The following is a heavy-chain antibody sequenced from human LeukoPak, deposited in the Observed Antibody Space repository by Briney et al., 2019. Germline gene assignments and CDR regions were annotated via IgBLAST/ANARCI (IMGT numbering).Heavy chain of an antibody. V-gene: IGHV3-30-3*01. CDR2: ILYDGTNQ. CDR3: ARDFRDYRDYVAYFDS. CDR1: GLTFRTYA. Sequence: EGPMKLSCAASGLTFRTYAMQWGRHDPGKGQDKVSVILYDGTNQYFADSVKGRFTISRDNSRNTLYLQMNSLKGEDTAVYYCARDFRDYRDYVAYFDSWVRGTLVTVSS. J-gene: IGHJ4*02. D-gene: IGHD4-17*01.